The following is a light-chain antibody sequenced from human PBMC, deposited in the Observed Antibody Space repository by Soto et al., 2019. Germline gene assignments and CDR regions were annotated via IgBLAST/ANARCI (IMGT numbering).Light chain of an antibody. J-gene: IGKJ1*01. CDR2: AAS. V-gene: IGKV1-39*01. CDR1: QSISSC. CDR3: QQIYVAPVT. Sequence: DIQKTQSPSSLSASVGDRVTITCRASQSISSCLNWYQQKPGKAPKLLIYAASNLQSGVPSRFSGSESGTDFILTISSLQPEDFATYYCQQIYVAPVTFGQGTKVEIK.